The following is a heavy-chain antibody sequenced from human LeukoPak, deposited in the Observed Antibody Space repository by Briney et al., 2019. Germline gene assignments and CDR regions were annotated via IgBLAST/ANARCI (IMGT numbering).Heavy chain of an antibody. J-gene: IGHJ5*02. CDR2: IYHSGST. CDR1: GGSISSGGYY. D-gene: IGHD3-10*01. Sequence: SETLSLTCTVSGGSISSGGYYWSWIRQPPGKGLEWIGYIYHSGSTYYNPSLKSRVTISVDRSKNQFSLKLSSVTAADTAVYYCARGSMVRGVPTLYNWFDPWGQGTLVTVSS. CDR3: ARGSMVRGVPTLYNWFDP. V-gene: IGHV4-30-2*01.